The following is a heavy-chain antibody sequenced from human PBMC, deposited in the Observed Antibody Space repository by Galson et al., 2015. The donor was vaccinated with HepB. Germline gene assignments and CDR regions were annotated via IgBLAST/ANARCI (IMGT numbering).Heavy chain of an antibody. D-gene: IGHD3-10*01. CDR2: IYPGDSDT. CDR1: GYSFTSYW. V-gene: IGHV5-51*01. Sequence: QSGAEVKKPGESLKISCKGSGYSFTSYWIGWVRQMPGKGLEWMGIIYPGDSDTRYSPSFQGQVTISADKSISTAYLQWSSLKASDTAMYYCARRLYGSVDAGPGRNNWFDPWGQGTLVTVSS. J-gene: IGHJ5*02. CDR3: ARRLYGSVDAGPGRNNWFDP.